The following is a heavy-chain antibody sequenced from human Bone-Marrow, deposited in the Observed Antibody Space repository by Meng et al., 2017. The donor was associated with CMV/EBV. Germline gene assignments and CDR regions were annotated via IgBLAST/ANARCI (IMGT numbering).Heavy chain of an antibody. Sequence: CAASGFTFSNSAMTWVRQAPGKGLEWVSGISASGQSTYYADSVRGRFTISRDNSKNMVFLQLSSLRGEDTAVYYCAKARTVVVVPDDYWGQGTLVTVSS. V-gene: IGHV3-23*01. CDR2: ISASGQST. CDR3: AKARTVVVVPDDY. CDR1: GFTFSNSA. D-gene: IGHD2-2*01. J-gene: IGHJ4*02.